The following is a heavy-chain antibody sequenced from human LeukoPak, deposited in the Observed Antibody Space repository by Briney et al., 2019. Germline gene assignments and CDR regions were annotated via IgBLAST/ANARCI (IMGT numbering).Heavy chain of an antibody. CDR1: GFTFSSYS. Sequence: GGSLRLSCAASGFTFSSYSMNWVRQAPGKGLEWVSYISSSSSTIYYADSVKGRFTISRDNAKNSLYLQMNSLRAEDTAVYYCARDRADFWSGYYSYYFDYWGQGTLVTVSS. CDR3: ARDRADFWSGYYSYYFDY. V-gene: IGHV3-48*04. CDR2: ISSSSSTI. J-gene: IGHJ4*02. D-gene: IGHD3-3*01.